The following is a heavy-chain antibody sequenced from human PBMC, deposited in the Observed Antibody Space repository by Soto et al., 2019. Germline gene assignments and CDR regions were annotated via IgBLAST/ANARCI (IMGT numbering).Heavy chain of an antibody. CDR3: ASGGYCSGGSCYSSDYFDY. CDR2: IWYDGSNK. CDR1: GFTFISYG. Sequence: GGSLRLSCAASGFTFISYGGRWVRKAPGKGLEWVAVIWYDGSNKYYADSVKGRFTISRDNSKNTLYLQMNSLRAEDTAVYYCASGGYCSGGSCYSSDYFDYWGQGTLVTVSS. D-gene: IGHD2-15*01. J-gene: IGHJ4*02. V-gene: IGHV3-33*01.